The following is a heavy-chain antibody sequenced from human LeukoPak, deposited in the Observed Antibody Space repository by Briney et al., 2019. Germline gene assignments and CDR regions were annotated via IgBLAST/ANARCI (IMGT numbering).Heavy chain of an antibody. CDR1: GGSISSGGYY. Sequence: PSETLSLTCTVSGGSISSGGYYWSWIRQPPGKGLEWIGYIYHSGSTYYNPSLKSRVTISVDRSKNQFSLKLSSVTAADTAVYYCARETRGVVPYYFDYWGQGTLVTVSS. CDR3: ARETRGVVPYYFDY. CDR2: IYHSGST. D-gene: IGHD2-2*01. V-gene: IGHV4-30-2*01. J-gene: IGHJ4*02.